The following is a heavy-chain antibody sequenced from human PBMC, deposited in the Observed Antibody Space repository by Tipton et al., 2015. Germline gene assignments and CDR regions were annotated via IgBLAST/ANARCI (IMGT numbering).Heavy chain of an antibody. J-gene: IGHJ6*02. CDR3: ARHRGGYYYYGMDV. CDR2: INYGGTA. D-gene: IGHD3-16*01. CDR1: GGSISRDIYY. Sequence: GSLRLSCNVSGGSISRDIYYWDWIRQPPGKGLEWVGSINYGGTAYYNPSLKSRVTISVDTSKNQFSLKLNSVTAADTAVYYCARHRGGYYYYGMDVWGQGTTVTVSS. V-gene: IGHV4-39*01.